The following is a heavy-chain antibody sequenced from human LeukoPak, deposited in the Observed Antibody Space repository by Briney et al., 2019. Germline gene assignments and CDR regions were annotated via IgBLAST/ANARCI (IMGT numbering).Heavy chain of an antibody. CDR2: IDWDDDK. CDR1: GFSLSTSGMC. V-gene: IGHV2-70*01. Sequence: SGPTLVNPTQTLTLTCTFSGFSLSTSGMCVSWIRQPPVKALEWLALIDWDDDKYYSSSLRTGLTISKDTSKNQVVLTMTNMDPMDTATYYCARHLESGGGNCYSEFDYWGQGTRVTVSS. J-gene: IGHJ4*02. D-gene: IGHD2-15*01. CDR3: ARHLESGGGNCYSEFDY.